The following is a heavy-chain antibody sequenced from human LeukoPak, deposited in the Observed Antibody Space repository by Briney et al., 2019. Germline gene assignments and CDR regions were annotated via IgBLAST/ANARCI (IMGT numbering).Heavy chain of an antibody. Sequence: ASVKVSCKASGYTFTSYGISWVRQAPGQGLEWMGWISAYNGNTNYAQKLQGRVTMTTDASMSTAYMELRSLRSDDTAVYYCARDRGVSTIFGSDWFDPWGQGTLVTVSS. D-gene: IGHD3-3*01. CDR1: GYTFTSYG. CDR2: ISAYNGNT. V-gene: IGHV1-18*01. J-gene: IGHJ5*02. CDR3: ARDRGVSTIFGSDWFDP.